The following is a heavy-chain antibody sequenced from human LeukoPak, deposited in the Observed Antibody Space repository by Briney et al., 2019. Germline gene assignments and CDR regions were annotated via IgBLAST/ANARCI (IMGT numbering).Heavy chain of an antibody. D-gene: IGHD6-6*01. CDR1: GGTFSSYA. J-gene: IGHJ6*03. V-gene: IGHV1-69*01. CDR2: IIPIFGTA. Sequence: SVKVSCKASGGTFSSYAISWVRQAPGQGLEWMGGIIPIFGTANYAQKFQGRVTITADESTSTAYMELSSLRSEDTAVYYCARVKEQLVGYYYYYMDVWSKGTTVTVSS. CDR3: ARVKEQLVGYYYYYMDV.